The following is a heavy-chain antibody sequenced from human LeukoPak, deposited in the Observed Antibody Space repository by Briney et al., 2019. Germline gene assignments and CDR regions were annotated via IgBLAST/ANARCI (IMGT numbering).Heavy chain of an antibody. CDR2: IYSGGST. D-gene: IGHD2-21*02. V-gene: IGHV3-53*01. Sequence: GGSLRLSCAASGFTFSSNYMSWVRQAPGKGLEWVSVIYSGGSTYYSDSVKGRFTISRDNSKNTLYLQMNSLRAEDTAVYYCATDCRPFCPDWYFDLWGRGTLVIVSS. CDR3: ATDCRPFCPDWYFDL. CDR1: GFTFSSNY. J-gene: IGHJ2*01.